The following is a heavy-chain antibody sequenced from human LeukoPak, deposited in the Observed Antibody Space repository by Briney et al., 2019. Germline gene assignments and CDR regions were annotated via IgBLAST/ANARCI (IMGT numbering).Heavy chain of an antibody. V-gene: IGHV1-69*04. J-gene: IGHJ4*02. CDR1: GGTFSSYA. D-gene: IGHD3-22*01. CDR3: ARSDYYDSSGYPDY. CDR2: IIPVLGIA. Sequence: SVKVSCKASGGTFSSYAISWVRQAPGQGLEWMGRIIPVLGIANYAQKFQGRVTITADKSTSTAYMELSSLRSEDTAVYYCARSDYYDSSGYPDYWGQGTLVTVSS.